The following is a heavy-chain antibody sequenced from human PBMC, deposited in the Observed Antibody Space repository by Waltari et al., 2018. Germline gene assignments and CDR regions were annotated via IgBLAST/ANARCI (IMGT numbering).Heavy chain of an antibody. CDR1: GFPFSGSA. V-gene: IGHV3-73*02. Sequence: EVQLVESGGGLVQPGGSPKLSCAASGFPFSGSAMHWVRQASGKGLEWVGRIRSKANSYATAYAASVKGRFTISRDDSKNTAYLQMNSLKTEDTAVYYCTRPGLPDYWGQGTLVTVSS. CDR3: TRPGLPDY. D-gene: IGHD5-12*01. CDR2: IRSKANSYAT. J-gene: IGHJ4*02.